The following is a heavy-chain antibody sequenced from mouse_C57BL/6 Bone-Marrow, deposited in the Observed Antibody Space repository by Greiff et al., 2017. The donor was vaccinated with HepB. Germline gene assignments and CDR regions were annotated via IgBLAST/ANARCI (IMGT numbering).Heavy chain of an antibody. Sequence: VQLQQSGPVLARPGASVKMSCKTSGYTFTSYWMHWVKQRPGQGLEWIGAIYPGNSDTSYNQKFKGKAKLTAVTSASTAYMELSSLTNEDSAVYYCTRSLNYYGSPAWFAYWGQGTLVTVSA. CDR3: TRSLNYYGSPAWFAY. V-gene: IGHV1-5*01. J-gene: IGHJ3*01. CDR1: GYTFTSYW. D-gene: IGHD1-1*01. CDR2: IYPGNSDT.